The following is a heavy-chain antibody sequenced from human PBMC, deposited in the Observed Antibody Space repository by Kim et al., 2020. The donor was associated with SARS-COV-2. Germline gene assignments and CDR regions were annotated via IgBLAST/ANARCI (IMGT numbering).Heavy chain of an antibody. V-gene: IGHV4-38-2*02. D-gene: IGHD2-21*01. CDR2: IYHSGST. Sequence: SETLSLTCTVSGYSISSGYYWGWIRQPPGKGLEWIGSIYHSGSTYYNPSLKSRVTISVDTSKNQFSLKLSSVTAADTAVYYCARMEIAYGMDVWGQGTTVTVSS. CDR1: GYSISSGYY. CDR3: ARMEIAYGMDV. J-gene: IGHJ6*02.